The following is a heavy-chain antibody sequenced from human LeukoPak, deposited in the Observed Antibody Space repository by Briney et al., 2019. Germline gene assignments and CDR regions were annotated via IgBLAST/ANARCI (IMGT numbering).Heavy chain of an antibody. J-gene: IGHJ4*02. CDR1: GGTFSTYT. CDR3: ARDRYGDGFAHFDY. D-gene: IGHD5-24*01. CDR2: ITPSGDT. V-gene: IGHV1-2*02. Sequence: ASVKVSCKTSGGTFSTYTFNWVRQAPGQGLEWMGWITPSGDTNYAQKFQGRVAITGDTSITTAYMDLSRLTSDDTAVYYCARDRYGDGFAHFDYWGQGALVTVSS.